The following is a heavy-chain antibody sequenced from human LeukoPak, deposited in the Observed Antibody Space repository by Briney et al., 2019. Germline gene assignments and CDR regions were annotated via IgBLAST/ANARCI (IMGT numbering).Heavy chain of an antibody. D-gene: IGHD3-10*01. V-gene: IGHV3-23*01. Sequence: GGSLRLSFSVSGFTFISDAGGSGRQARGKGLGWVSAIRGSGGSTYYADTVKGRFTISRDNSKNNLYLHMNNLRADDTAVYYCAKGIYGSGSYYYYAMDVWGQGTTVTVSS. CDR1: GFTFISDA. CDR2: IRGSGGST. CDR3: AKGIYGSGSYYYYAMDV. J-gene: IGHJ6*02.